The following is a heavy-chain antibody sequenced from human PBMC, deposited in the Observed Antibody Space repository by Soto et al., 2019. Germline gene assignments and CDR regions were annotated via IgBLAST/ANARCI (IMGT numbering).Heavy chain of an antibody. V-gene: IGHV1-69*06. J-gene: IGHJ3*02. CDR1: GGTFSSYA. CDR3: ARGGGYSSSWFPPSAFDI. CDR2: IIPIFGTA. D-gene: IGHD6-13*01. Sequence: SVKVSCKASGGTFSSYAISWVRQAPGQGLEWMGGIIPIFGTANYAQKFQGRVTITADKSTSTAYMELSSLRSEDTAVYYCARGGGYSSSWFPPSAFDIWGQGTMVTVSS.